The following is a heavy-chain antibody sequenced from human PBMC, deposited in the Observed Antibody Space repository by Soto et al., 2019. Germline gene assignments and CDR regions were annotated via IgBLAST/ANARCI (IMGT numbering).Heavy chain of an antibody. CDR2: IYTGGET. Sequence: EVQLVESGGGLVQPGGSLRLSCAASGFTVGSNHMTWVRQAPGKGLEWVSVIYTGGETYYLDSVKGRFTISRHNSRNTLYLQMNNLRAEDTAMYYCARGGLSFGGSGFACWGQGTLVTVSS. CDR3: ARGGLSFGGSGFAC. J-gene: IGHJ4*02. V-gene: IGHV3-53*04. D-gene: IGHD3-10*01. CDR1: GFTVGSNH.